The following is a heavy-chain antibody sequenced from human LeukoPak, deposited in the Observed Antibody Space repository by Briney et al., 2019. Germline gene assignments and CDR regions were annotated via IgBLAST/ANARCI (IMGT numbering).Heavy chain of an antibody. D-gene: IGHD5-24*01. J-gene: IGHJ4*02. CDR3: AKDARDGYKYYFDY. V-gene: IGHV3-33*06. CDR1: GFTFSSYG. Sequence: GGSLRLSCAASGFTFSSYGMRWVRQAPGKGLEWVAVIWYDGSNKYYADSVKGRFTISRDNSKNTLYLQMNSLRAEDTAVYYCAKDARDGYKYYFDYWGQGTLVTVSS. CDR2: IWYDGSNK.